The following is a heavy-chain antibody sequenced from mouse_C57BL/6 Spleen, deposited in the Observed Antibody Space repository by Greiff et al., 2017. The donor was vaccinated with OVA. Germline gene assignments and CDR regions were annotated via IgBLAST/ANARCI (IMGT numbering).Heavy chain of an antibody. CDR1: GYTFTSYW. D-gene: IGHD2-3*01. CDR2: IDPSDSET. J-gene: IGHJ3*01. CDR3: ARDDGYYLFAY. Sequence: VKLQQPGAELVRPGSSVKLSCKASGYTFTSYWMHWVKQRPIQGLEWIGNIDPSDSETHYNQKFKDKATLTVDKSSSTAYMQLSSLTSEDSAVYYCARDDGYYLFAYWGQGTLVTVSA. V-gene: IGHV1-52*01.